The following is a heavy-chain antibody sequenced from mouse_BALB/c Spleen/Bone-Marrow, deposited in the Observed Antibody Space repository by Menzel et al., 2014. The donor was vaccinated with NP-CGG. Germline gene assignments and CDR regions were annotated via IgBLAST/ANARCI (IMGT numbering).Heavy chain of an antibody. J-gene: IGHJ2*01. CDR1: GFTFTDYY. CDR2: IRNKANGYTT. Sequence: EVMLVESGGGLVQPGGSLRLSCATSGFTFTDYYMNWVRQPPGKALEWLGFIRNKANGYTTEYSASVKGRFTISRDNSQNILYLQMNTLRAEDSATYYCARDKGRVFFDYWGQGTTLTVS. V-gene: IGHV7-3*02. CDR3: ARDKGRVFFDY.